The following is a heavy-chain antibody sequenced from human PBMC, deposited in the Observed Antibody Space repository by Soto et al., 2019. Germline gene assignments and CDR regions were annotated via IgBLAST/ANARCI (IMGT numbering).Heavy chain of an antibody. J-gene: IGHJ6*02. CDR3: AMEISYVSGGRNYYGMDV. V-gene: IGHV3-11*01. Sequence: PGGSLRLSCAASGFTFSDHYMAWIRQAPGQGLEIVAHMSGSGSSEDYRDSVKARFSIFRKNSKNLLFLQTTFLRAEDTAVYYCAMEISYVSGGRNYYGMDVLGQGTAVTVSS. CDR1: GFTFSDHY. CDR2: MSGSGSSE. D-gene: IGHD3-16*01.